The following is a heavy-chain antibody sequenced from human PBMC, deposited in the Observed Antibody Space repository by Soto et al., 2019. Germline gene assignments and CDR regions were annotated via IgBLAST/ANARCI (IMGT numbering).Heavy chain of an antibody. V-gene: IGHV5-51*01. CDR3: ARSIYDYGDQDYYFDY. Sequence: PGESLKISCKGSGYSFTSYWIGWVRQMPGKGLEWMGITYPGDSDTRYSPSFQGQVTISADTSKNQFSLKLSSVTAADTAVYYCARSIYDYGDQDYYFDYWGQGTLVTVSS. J-gene: IGHJ4*02. CDR1: GYSFTSYW. CDR2: TYPGDSDT. D-gene: IGHD4-17*01.